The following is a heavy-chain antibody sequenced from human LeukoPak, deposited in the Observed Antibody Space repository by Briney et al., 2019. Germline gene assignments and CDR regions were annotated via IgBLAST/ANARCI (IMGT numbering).Heavy chain of an antibody. CDR1: GYTLTELS. J-gene: IGHJ4*02. D-gene: IGHD3-16*01. Sequence: GASVKVSCKVSGYTLTELSLHWVRQAAGKGLEWMGGFEPEDGERVYAQTFQGRVAMTEDTSTDTAYMELSSLTSEDTAVYYCVTLGGGVPIAIVDFWGQGTLVTVSS. CDR3: VTLGGGVPIAIVDF. CDR2: FEPEDGER. V-gene: IGHV1-24*01.